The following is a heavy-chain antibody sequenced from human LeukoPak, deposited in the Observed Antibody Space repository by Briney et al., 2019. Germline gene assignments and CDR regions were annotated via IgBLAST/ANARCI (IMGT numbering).Heavy chain of an antibody. D-gene: IGHD6-19*01. J-gene: IGHJ3*02. CDR1: GGSISSGSYY. Sequence: SETLSHTCTVSGGSISSGSYYWGWIRQPPGKGLDWIGSFYYTGNTYYNPSLKSRVTISVDTSKNQFSLKLSSVTAADTAVYHCARQIAGAGEWAFDMWGQGTMVTVSS. CDR2: FYYTGNT. V-gene: IGHV4-39*01. CDR3: ARQIAGAGEWAFDM.